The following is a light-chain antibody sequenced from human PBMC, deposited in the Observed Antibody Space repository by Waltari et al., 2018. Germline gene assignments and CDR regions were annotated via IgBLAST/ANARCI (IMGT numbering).Light chain of an antibody. CDR2: SNN. J-gene: IGLJ2*01. Sequence: QSLLTQPPSVSGTPGQRVTISCSGSTSNIGSNVVSWYQQLPGAAPKLLIHSNNQRPSGFPDRFSCSKSGTSASLASSGLQSADEADYYCSAWDDSLNGHVVFGGGTKLIVL. V-gene: IGLV1-44*01. CDR1: TSNIGSNV. CDR3: SAWDDSLNGHVV.